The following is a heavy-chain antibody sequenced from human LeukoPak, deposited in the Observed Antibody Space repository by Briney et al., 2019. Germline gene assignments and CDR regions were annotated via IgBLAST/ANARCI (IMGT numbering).Heavy chain of an antibody. D-gene: IGHD6-6*01. Sequence: GGSLRLSCAASGFTFSSYAMSWVRQAPGQGLEWVSAISGSGGSTYYADSVKGRFTISRDNSKNTLYLQMNSLRAEDTAVYYCAKGSEYSSSSPTDYWGQGTLATVSS. CDR3: AKGSEYSSSSPTDY. CDR2: ISGSGGST. CDR1: GFTFSSYA. V-gene: IGHV3-23*01. J-gene: IGHJ4*02.